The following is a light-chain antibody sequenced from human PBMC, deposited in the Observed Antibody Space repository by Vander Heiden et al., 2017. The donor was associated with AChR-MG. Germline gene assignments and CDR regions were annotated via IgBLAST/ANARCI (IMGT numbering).Light chain of an antibody. Sequence: SYVLTQQPSVSVTPGKTATITCGDDSIGGKGVHWYQQRPGQAPPLLVYDNSERPSGIPERISGSSSGNTATLTISRVEAGDEADYYCQVWDRRIDQAVFGGGTQLTVL. CDR2: DNS. CDR1: SIGGKG. V-gene: IGLV3-21*03. J-gene: IGLJ7*01. CDR3: QVWDRRIDQAV.